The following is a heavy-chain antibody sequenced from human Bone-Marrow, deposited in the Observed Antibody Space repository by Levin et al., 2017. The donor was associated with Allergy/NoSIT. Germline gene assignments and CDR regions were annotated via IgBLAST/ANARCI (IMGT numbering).Heavy chain of an antibody. CDR3: ARTTTALDY. CDR1: SGSISGSYW. V-gene: IGHV4-4*02. D-gene: IGHD1-1*01. J-gene: IGHJ4*02. Sequence: SETLSLTCTVSSGSISGSYWWSWVRQPPGKGLEWIGEVSHSGSTNYNPSLKSRVTISVDKSNNQFSLSLTSVTAADTAVYYCARTTTALDYWGQGTLVTVSS. CDR2: VSHSGST.